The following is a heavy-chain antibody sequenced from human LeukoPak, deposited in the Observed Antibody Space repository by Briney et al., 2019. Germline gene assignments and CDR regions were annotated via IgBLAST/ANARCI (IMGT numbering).Heavy chain of an antibody. V-gene: IGHV3-66*01. CDR3: ARADWDTAMIDY. D-gene: IGHD5-18*01. Sequence: GGSLRLSCAASGFTVSSNYMSWVRQAPGKGLEWVSVIYSGGSTYYADSVKGRFTISRDNSKNTLYLQMNSLRAEDTAVYYCARADWDTAMIDYWGQGTLVTVSS. J-gene: IGHJ4*02. CDR2: IYSGGST. CDR1: GFTVSSNY.